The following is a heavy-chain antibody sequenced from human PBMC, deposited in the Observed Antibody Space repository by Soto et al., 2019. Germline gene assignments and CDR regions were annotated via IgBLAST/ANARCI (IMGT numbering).Heavy chain of an antibody. J-gene: IGHJ4*02. Sequence: GGSLRLSCAASGFTVSSNYMSWVRQAPGKGLEWVSVIYSGVSTYYADSVKGRFTISRDNSKNTLYLQMNSLRAEDTAVYYCARDESGYSYGYYDWGQGTLVTVSS. V-gene: IGHV3-53*01. CDR3: ARDESGYSYGYYD. D-gene: IGHD5-18*01. CDR1: GFTVSSNY. CDR2: IYSGVST.